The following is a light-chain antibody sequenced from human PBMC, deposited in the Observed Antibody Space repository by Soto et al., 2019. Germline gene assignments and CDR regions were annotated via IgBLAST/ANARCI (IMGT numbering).Light chain of an antibody. CDR3: GTWDSSLSALYV. V-gene: IGLV1-51*01. J-gene: IGLJ1*01. CDR2: DNN. CDR1: SSNIGNNY. Sequence: QSALTQPPSVSAAPGQKVTTSCSGSSSNIGNNYVSWYQQLPGTAPKLLIYDNNKRPSGIPDRFSGSKSGTSATLGITGLQTGDEADYYCGTWDSSLSALYVFGTGTKVTV.